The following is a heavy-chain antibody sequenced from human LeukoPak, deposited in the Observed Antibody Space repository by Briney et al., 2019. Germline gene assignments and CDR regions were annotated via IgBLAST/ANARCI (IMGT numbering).Heavy chain of an antibody. CDR2: IWYDGSNK. J-gene: IGHJ4*02. Sequence: GRSLRLSCAASGFTFSSYGMHWVRQAPGKGLEWVAVIWYDGSNKYYADSVKGRFTISRDNSKNTLYLQMNSLRAEDTAVYYCAKGGMATITAADYWGPGTLVTVSS. CDR1: GFTFSSYG. CDR3: AKGGMATITAADY. V-gene: IGHV3-33*06. D-gene: IGHD5-24*01.